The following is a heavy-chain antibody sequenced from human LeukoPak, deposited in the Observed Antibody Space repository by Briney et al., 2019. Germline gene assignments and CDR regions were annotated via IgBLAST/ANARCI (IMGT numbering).Heavy chain of an antibody. D-gene: IGHD3-16*01. CDR1: GYTFINYY. CDR2: INPSGGST. CDR3: ARVGRSGGLLDARRYNWFDP. Sequence: GASVKVSCKASGYTFINYYLHWVRQAPGQGLEWMGIINPSGGSTSYAQKFQGRVALTRDTSTSTVYMELSNLRSEDTAIYYCARVGRSGGLLDARRYNWFDPWGQGTLVTVSS. V-gene: IGHV1-46*01. J-gene: IGHJ5*02.